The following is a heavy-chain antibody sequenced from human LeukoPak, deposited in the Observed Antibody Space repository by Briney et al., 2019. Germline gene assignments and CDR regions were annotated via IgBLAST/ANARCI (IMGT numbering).Heavy chain of an antibody. Sequence: GGSLRLSCAASGFTFSTYTMYWVRHPPGKRLEWVSIIGDNGGGIHYADSVKGRFTISRDNFKNALYLQMNSLRVEDTAVYYCAIDPNWGTHSWGQGVLVTVSS. V-gene: IGHV3-23*01. CDR1: GFTFSTYT. D-gene: IGHD7-27*01. CDR3: AIDPNWGTHS. J-gene: IGHJ4*02. CDR2: IGDNGGGI.